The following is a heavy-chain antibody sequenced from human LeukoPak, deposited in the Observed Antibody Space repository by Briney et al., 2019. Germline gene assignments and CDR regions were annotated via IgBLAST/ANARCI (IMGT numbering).Heavy chain of an antibody. D-gene: IGHD4-17*01. J-gene: IGHJ4*02. V-gene: IGHV4-61*08. CDR3: ARGGSYGDYGGYFDC. Sequence: SETLSLTCSVSGGTISSGDYYWSWIRQPPGKGLEWIGYIYYSGSTNYNPSLRSRVTISVDTSKNQFSLKLSSVPAADTSVYYSARGGSYGDYGGYFDCWGQGTLVTVSS. CDR1: GGTISSGDYY. CDR2: IYYSGST.